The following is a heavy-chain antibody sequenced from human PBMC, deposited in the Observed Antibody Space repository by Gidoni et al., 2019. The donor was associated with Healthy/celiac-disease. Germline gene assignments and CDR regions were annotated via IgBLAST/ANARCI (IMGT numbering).Heavy chain of an antibody. V-gene: IGHV3-21*01. CDR2: ISSSSSYL. CDR1: GFTVSSYS. CDR3: ASAPIAVATGGF. D-gene: IGHD6-19*01. J-gene: IGHJ4*02. Sequence: EVQLVEAGGGLVKPGGSRRLSCADSGFTVSSYSMNWVRQAPGKGLEWVSFISSSSSYLYYADSVKGRFTISRDNAKNSLYLQMNSLRAEDTAVYYCASAPIAVATGGFWGQGTLVTVSS.